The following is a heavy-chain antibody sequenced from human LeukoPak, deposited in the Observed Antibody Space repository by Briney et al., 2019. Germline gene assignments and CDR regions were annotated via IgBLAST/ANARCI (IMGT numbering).Heavy chain of an antibody. J-gene: IGHJ3*02. CDR1: GGSISSGGYS. Sequence: ASETLSLTCAVSGGSISSGGYSWSWIRQPPGKGLEWIGYIYHSGSTYYNPSLKSRVTISVDTSKNQFSLKLSSVTAADTAVYYCAINPVTTSGDAFDIWGQGTMVTVSS. V-gene: IGHV4-30-2*01. D-gene: IGHD4-17*01. CDR3: AINPVTTSGDAFDI. CDR2: IYHSGST.